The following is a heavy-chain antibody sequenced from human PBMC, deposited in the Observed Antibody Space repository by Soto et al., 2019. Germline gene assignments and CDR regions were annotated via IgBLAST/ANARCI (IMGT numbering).Heavy chain of an antibody. CDR1: GGTLSIYG. J-gene: IGHJ3*02. CDR3: ASPYTSSFAFDI. V-gene: IGHV1-69*06. Sequence: QVQLVQPGAEVKKPGSSVKVSCKASGGTLSIYGSSWVRQAPGQGLEWMGGTIPIFGTPNYAQKFQGRVTITADKSTSTDYMELSSLRSEDTAVDYCASPYTSSFAFDIWGQGTVVTVSS. CDR2: TIPIFGTP. D-gene: IGHD6-6*01.